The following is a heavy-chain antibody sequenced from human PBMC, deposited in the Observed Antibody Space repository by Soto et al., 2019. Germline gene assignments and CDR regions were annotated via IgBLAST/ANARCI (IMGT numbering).Heavy chain of an antibody. Sequence: SETLSLTCTVSGGSISSYYWSWIRQPPGKGLEWIGYIYYSGSTNYNPSLKIRVTISVDTSKNQFSLKLSSGTAADTAVSYCSRRGYSRYDDAFDIWGQGTMVTVSS. J-gene: IGHJ3*02. D-gene: IGHD5-12*01. CDR2: IYYSGST. CDR1: GGSISSYY. V-gene: IGHV4-59*01. CDR3: SRRGYSRYDDAFDI.